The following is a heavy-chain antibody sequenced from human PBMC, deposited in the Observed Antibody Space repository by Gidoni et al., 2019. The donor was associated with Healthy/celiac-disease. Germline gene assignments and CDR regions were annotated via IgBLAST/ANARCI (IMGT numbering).Heavy chain of an antibody. CDR2: IYHSGST. CDR3: ARARRVNFEYSSSNDAFDI. V-gene: IGHV4-4*02. D-gene: IGHD6-6*01. CDR1: GGSISSSNW. Sequence: QVQLQESGPGLVKPSGTLSLTCAVSGGSISSSNWWSWVRQPPGKGLEWIGEIYHSGSTNYNPSLKSRVTISVDKSKNQFSLKLSSVTAADTAVYYCARARRVNFEYSSSNDAFDIWGQGTMVTVSS. J-gene: IGHJ3*02.